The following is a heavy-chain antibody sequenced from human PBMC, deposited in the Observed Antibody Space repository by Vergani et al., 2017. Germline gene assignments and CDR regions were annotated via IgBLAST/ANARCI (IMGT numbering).Heavy chain of an antibody. V-gene: IGHV3-23*04. D-gene: IGHD1/OR15-1a*01. CDR1: GFTFSSYA. CDR2: ISGSVGGT. J-gene: IGHJ5*02. CDR3: ARGGSGWTKVRFDP. Sequence: VQLVESGGGVVQPGRSLRLSCAASGFTFSSYAMSWVRPAPGKGVEWVSAISGSVGGTYYAHSVKGRFTISRDNSKNTLYLQMNSLRAEDTAVYYCARGGSGWTKVRFDPWGQGTLVTVSS.